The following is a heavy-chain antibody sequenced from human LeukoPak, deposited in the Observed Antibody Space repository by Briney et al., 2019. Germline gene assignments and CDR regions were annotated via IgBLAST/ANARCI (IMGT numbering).Heavy chain of an antibody. V-gene: IGHV3-13*01. CDR2: IGTAGDT. Sequence: PGGSLRLSCAASGFTFSSYDMHWVRQATGKGLEWVSAIGTAGDTYYPGSVKGRFTISRENAKNSLYLQMNSRRAGDTAVYYCARGLYGDYRHDAFDIWGQGTMVTVSS. CDR1: GFTFSSYD. D-gene: IGHD4-17*01. CDR3: ARGLYGDYRHDAFDI. J-gene: IGHJ3*02.